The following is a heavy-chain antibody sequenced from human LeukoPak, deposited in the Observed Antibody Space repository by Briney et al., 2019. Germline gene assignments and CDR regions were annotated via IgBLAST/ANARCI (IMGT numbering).Heavy chain of an antibody. CDR2: IYYSGST. V-gene: IGHV4-39*07. Sequence: PSETLSLTCTVSGGSISSSSYYWGWLRQPPGKGLEWTGSIYYSGSTYYNPSLKSRVTISVDTSKNQFSLKLSSVTAADTAVYYCARDGGGAYYYDNPPNWFDPWGQGTLVTVSS. CDR1: GGSISSSSYY. J-gene: IGHJ5*02. CDR3: ARDGGGAYYYDNPPNWFDP. D-gene: IGHD3-22*01.